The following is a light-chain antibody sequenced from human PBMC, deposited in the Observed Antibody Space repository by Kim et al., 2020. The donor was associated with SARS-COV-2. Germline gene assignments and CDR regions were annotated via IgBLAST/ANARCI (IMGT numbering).Light chain of an antibody. CDR2: DAS. J-gene: IGKJ4*01. CDR1: QSVGTY. V-gene: IGKV3-11*01. CDR3: QQRSSWPLT. Sequence: SLSPGERATVSCRASQSVGTYLAWYQQKPGQAPSLLVYDASNRATGIPARFSGGGSGTDFTLTISSLEPEDFAVYYCQQRSSWPLTFGGGTKVEI.